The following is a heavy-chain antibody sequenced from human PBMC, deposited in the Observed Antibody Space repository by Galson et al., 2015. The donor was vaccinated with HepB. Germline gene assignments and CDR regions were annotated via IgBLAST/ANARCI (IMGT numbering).Heavy chain of an antibody. D-gene: IGHD1-7*01. CDR2: IVVGNGDT. Sequence: SVKVSCKASGFTFSSSAVQWVRQTRGQRLEWIGWIVVGNGDTDYAQKYQERVTITRDMSTSTAYMEVSSLRSEDTAIYYCAAGPNNWNYGPYYYMFIWGKGTTVTVSS. CDR1: GFTFSSSA. CDR3: AAGPNNWNYGPYYYMFI. J-gene: IGHJ6*03. V-gene: IGHV1-58*01.